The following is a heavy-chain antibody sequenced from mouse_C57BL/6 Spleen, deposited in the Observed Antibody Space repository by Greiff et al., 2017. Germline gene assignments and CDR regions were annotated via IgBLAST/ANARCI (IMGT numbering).Heavy chain of an antibody. D-gene: IGHD1-1*01. V-gene: IGHV1-72*01. J-gene: IGHJ3*01. CDR3: ARGYCGSSLELAY. Sequence: QVQLKQPGAELVKPGASVKLSCKASGYTFTSYWMHWVKQRPGRGLEWIGRIDPNSGGTKYNEKFKSKATLTVDKPSSTAYMQRSSLTSEDSAVYYCARGYCGSSLELAYWGQGTLVTVSA. CDR1: GYTFTSYW. CDR2: IDPNSGGT.